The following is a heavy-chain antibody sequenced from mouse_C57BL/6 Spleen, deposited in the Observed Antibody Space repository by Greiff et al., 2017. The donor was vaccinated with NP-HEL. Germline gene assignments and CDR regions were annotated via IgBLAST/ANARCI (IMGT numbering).Heavy chain of an antibody. J-gene: IGHJ4*01. CDR3: AKEDSSGYVNYAMDD. D-gene: IGHD3-2*02. CDR1: GYSITSGYY. CDR2: ISYDGSN. Sequence: ESGPGLVKPSQSLSLTCSVTGYSITSGYYWNWIRQFPGNKLEWMGYISYDGSNNYNPSLKNRISITRDTSKNQFVLKLNSVTTEDTATYYCAKEDSSGYVNYAMDDWGQGTSVTVST. V-gene: IGHV3-6*01.